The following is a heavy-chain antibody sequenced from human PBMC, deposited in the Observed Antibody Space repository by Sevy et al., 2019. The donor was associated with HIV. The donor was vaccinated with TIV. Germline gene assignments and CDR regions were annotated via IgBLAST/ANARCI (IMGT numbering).Heavy chain of an antibody. J-gene: IGHJ6*02. CDR1: GFTFSSYE. CDR2: ISSSGSTI. V-gene: IGHV3-48*03. D-gene: IGHD6-19*01. Sequence: GGSLRLSCAASGFTFSSYEMNWVRQAPGKGLEWVSYISSSGSTIYNADSVKGRFTISRDNAKNSLYLQMNSLRAEDTAVYYCARRDSSGWYTHNYYYYYGMDVWGQGTTVTVSS. CDR3: ARRDSSGWYTHNYYYYYGMDV.